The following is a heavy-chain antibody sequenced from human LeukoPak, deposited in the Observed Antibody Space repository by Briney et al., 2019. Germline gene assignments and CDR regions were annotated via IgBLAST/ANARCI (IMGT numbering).Heavy chain of an antibody. D-gene: IGHD2-2*01. CDR3: ARIYCSSTTCYFDY. V-gene: IGHV4-59*01. Sequence: PSETLSLTCTVSGGSISSYYWSWIRQPPGKGLEWIGYIHYSGSTNYNPSLRSRVTISVDTPKNQFSLRLSSVTAADTAVYYCARIYCSSTTCYFDYWGQGTLVTVSS. J-gene: IGHJ4*02. CDR1: GGSISSYY. CDR2: IHYSGST.